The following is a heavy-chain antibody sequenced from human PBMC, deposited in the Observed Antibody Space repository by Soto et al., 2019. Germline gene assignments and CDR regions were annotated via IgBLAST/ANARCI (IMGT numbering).Heavy chain of an antibody. D-gene: IGHD3-10*02. J-gene: IGHJ6*01. V-gene: IGHV3-9*01. CDR2: ISWNSGSI. CDR3: AKDMLFVHAEDG. Sequence: HVARKKPGKGLEWVSGISWNSGSIGYADSVKGRFTISRDNAKNSLYLQMNSLRAEDTALYYCAKDMLFVHAEDG.